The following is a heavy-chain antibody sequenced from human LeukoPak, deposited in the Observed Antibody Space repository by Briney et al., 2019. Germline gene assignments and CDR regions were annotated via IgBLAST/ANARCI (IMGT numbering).Heavy chain of an antibody. Sequence: SETLSLTCTVSGGSINSGSYYWNWLRQPAGKGLEWIGRIYRSGSTNYNPSLKSRVTISVDTSKNQLSLKLNSMTAADTAVYYCARAGCSGGSCYESRGAFDIWGQGTMVTVSS. J-gene: IGHJ3*02. CDR1: GGSINSGSYY. V-gene: IGHV4-61*02. D-gene: IGHD2-15*01. CDR2: IYRSGST. CDR3: ARAGCSGGSCYESRGAFDI.